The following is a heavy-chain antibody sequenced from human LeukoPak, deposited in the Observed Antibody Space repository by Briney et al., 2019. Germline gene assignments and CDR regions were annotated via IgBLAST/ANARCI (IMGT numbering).Heavy chain of an antibody. CDR3: AKGAGGFSYYNWFDP. Sequence: SETLSLTCTVSGGSISSSSYYWGWIRQPPGKGLEWIGSIYYSGTTHYNPSLESRVTISVDTSKNQFSLKLASVTAADTAIYYCAKGAGGFSYYNWFDPWGQGTLVTVSS. V-gene: IGHV4-39*07. J-gene: IGHJ5*02. CDR2: IYYSGTT. D-gene: IGHD5-18*01. CDR1: GGSISSSSYY.